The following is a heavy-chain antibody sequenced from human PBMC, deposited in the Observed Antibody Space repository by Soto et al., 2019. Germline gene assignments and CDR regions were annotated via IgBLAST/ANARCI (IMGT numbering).Heavy chain of an antibody. CDR3: ATLSGSKSRWFDP. CDR2: INHSGST. Sequence: TLSLTCSVYGGFFSGYYWSWIRQPPGKGLEWIGEINHSGSTNYNPSLKSRVTISVDTSKNHFSLKLSSVTAADTAVYYCATLSGSKSRWFDPWGQGTLVTGSS. J-gene: IGHJ5*02. CDR1: GGFFSGYY. V-gene: IGHV4-34*01. D-gene: IGHD1-26*01.